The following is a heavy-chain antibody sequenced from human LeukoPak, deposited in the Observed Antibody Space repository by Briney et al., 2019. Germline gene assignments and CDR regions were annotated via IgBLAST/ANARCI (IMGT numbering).Heavy chain of an antibody. CDR3: ARDPIGNDYGMDV. V-gene: IGHV3-11*01. Sequence: GGSLRLSCAPPGFTFSDSKISWIGRAPGRGWGGLSYISSSGTTIYYADSVKARFTISRDNAKNSLYLQMNSLTAEDTAIYYCARDPIGNDYGMDVWGQGTTVSVS. CDR1: GFTFSDSK. J-gene: IGHJ6*02. D-gene: IGHD1-1*01. CDR2: ISSSGTTI.